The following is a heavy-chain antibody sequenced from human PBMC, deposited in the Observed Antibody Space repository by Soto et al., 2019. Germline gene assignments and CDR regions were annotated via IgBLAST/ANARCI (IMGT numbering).Heavy chain of an antibody. D-gene: IGHD3-16*01. CDR1: GFTFCSYS. V-gene: IGHV3-23*01. Sequence: GGSLRLSCAASGFTFCSYSLSWVRQAPGEGLEWVSAISGSGGSTYYADSVKGRFTISRDNSKKTLYLQMKSLRAEDTEVNYCAKRCLGDLGLGNWFDPWCQGILVTVS. J-gene: IGHJ5*02. CDR2: ISGSGGST. CDR3: AKRCLGDLGLGNWFDP.